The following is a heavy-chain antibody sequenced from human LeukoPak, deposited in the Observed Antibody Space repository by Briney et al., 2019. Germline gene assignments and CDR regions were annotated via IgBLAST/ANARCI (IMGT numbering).Heavy chain of an antibody. CDR1: GYTFPGYY. V-gene: IGHV1-2*02. CDR2: INPNNGGT. Sequence: ASVKVSCKASGYTFPGYYVHWVRQAPGQGLEWMGGINPNNGGTNSAQKFPGRVTMTSDTSISTASTELSRLRSHDPAGYFCARRKGALSSSWSLHGGQGTLVTVSS. J-gene: IGHJ4*02. CDR3: ARRKGALSSSWSLH. D-gene: IGHD6-13*01.